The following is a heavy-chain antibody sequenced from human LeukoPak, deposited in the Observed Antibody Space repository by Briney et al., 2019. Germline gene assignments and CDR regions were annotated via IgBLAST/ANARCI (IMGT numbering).Heavy chain of an antibody. J-gene: IGHJ4*02. V-gene: IGHV3-30*18. CDR3: AKDGLAAAGWFDY. D-gene: IGHD6-13*01. CDR2: ISYDGSSK. Sequence: GGSLRLSCAASGFTFSYYGMHWVRQAPGRGLEWVAVISYDGSSKYYADSVKGRFTISRDNSKNTLYLQMNSLRAEDTAVYYCAKDGLAAAGWFDYWGQGTLVTVSS. CDR1: GFTFSYYG.